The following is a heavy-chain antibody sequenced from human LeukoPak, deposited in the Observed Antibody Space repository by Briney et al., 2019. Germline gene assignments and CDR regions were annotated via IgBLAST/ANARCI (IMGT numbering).Heavy chain of an antibody. CDR3: ARNCTSMAGICIRFYP. D-gene: IGHD6-19*01. CDR2: IYHSGST. Sequence: SEPLSLTCGVSGYSITSDCYWGWIRQPPGKGLEWIGSIYHSGSTYYNPSLQSRVTISVDTSNNQFSLKLNSVTAADTAVYYCARNCTSMAGICIRFYPWGQGTLVTVSS. V-gene: IGHV4-38-2*01. CDR1: GYSITSDCY. J-gene: IGHJ5*02.